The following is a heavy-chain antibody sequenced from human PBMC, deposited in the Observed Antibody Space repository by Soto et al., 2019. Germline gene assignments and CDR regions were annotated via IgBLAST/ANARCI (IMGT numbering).Heavy chain of an antibody. Sequence: ASVKVSCKASGYIFTGYYMHWVRQAPGQGLEWMGWITPNSGGTNYAQKFRGRVTMTRDTSISTVYMELSRLGSDDTAVYYCARRLSPIDFDYHDSDSVYSWSDPWGQGTPVTVFS. D-gene: IGHD3-22*01. CDR2: ITPNSGGT. CDR1: GYIFTGYY. J-gene: IGHJ5*02. CDR3: ARRLSPIDFDYHDSDSVYSWSDP. V-gene: IGHV1-2*02.